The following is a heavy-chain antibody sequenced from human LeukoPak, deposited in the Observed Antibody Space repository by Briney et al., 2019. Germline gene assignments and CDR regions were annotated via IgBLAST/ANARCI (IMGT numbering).Heavy chain of an antibody. Sequence: SETLSLTCTVSGGSISSYYWSWIRQPPGKGLEWIGYIYYSGSTNYNPSLKSRVTISVATSKNQFSLKLSSVTAADTAVYYCAGRYCSGGSCYSDYWGQGTLVTVSS. CDR1: GGSISSYY. CDR2: IYYSGST. J-gene: IGHJ4*02. CDR3: AGRYCSGGSCYSDY. D-gene: IGHD2-15*01. V-gene: IGHV4-59*01.